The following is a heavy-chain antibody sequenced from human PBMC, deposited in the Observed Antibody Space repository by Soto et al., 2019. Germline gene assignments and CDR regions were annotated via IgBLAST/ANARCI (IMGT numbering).Heavy chain of an antibody. CDR3: ARDIAFDI. Sequence: QVQLVQSGAEEKKPGASVKVSCEASGYTFTSYAMHWVRQAPGQRLEWMGWINAGNGNRKYSQKFQGRVTITRDTSASTAYMELSSLRSEDTAVYYCARDIAFDIWGQGTMVTVSS. V-gene: IGHV1-3*05. CDR2: INAGNGNR. CDR1: GYTFTSYA. J-gene: IGHJ3*02.